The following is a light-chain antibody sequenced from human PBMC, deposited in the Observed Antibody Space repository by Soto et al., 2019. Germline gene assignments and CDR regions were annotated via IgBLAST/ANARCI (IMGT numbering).Light chain of an antibody. CDR2: EVT. V-gene: IGLV2-14*01. Sequence: QSVLTQPASVSGSPGQSITISCTGTSSDVGGYKFVSWYQQHPGKAPKLMIYEVTNRPSGVYNRFSGSKSGNTASLTISGLQAEDEADYYCSSYTSSSPYVFGTGTKVTVX. J-gene: IGLJ1*01. CDR1: SSDVGGYKF. CDR3: SSYTSSSPYV.